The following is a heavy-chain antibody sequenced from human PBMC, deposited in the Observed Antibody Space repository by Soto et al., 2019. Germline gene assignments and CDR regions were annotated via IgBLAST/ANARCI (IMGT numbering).Heavy chain of an antibody. CDR2: ISASATTT. J-gene: IGHJ2*01. CDR1: GFTFRTSA. Sequence: EVQLLESGGGVLQPGGSLRLSCAASGFTFRTSAMSWLRQAPGKGLEWVSGISASATTTYYADSVRGRFTISRDNSENTLSLQIISLRAEDTAVYYCAKDTAPAACTFWYFDLWGRGTLVTGSS. V-gene: IGHV3-23*01. D-gene: IGHD6-13*01. CDR3: AKDTAPAACTFWYFDL.